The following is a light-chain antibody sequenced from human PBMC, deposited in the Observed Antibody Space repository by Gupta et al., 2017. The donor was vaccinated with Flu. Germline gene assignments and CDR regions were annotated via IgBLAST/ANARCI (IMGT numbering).Light chain of an antibody. CDR2: QDT. CDR1: KLGEKY. J-gene: IGLJ2*01. Sequence: PRQTASITCSGDKLGEKYCCWYQQKPGQSLVLVIYQDTKRPPGIPERFSGSSSGNTVTLTISGTQTMDEAVYYCQAWDSSAAVFGGGTKVTVL. CDR3: QAWDSSAAV. V-gene: IGLV3-1*01.